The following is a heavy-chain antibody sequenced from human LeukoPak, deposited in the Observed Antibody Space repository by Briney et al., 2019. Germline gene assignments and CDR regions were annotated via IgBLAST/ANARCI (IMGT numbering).Heavy chain of an antibody. CDR2: INQDGSER. CDR1: VFSFSTYW. V-gene: IGHV3-7*01. J-gene: IGHJ4*02. Sequence: GGSLRLSCAASVFSFSTYWMSWVRHAPGQGREWVANINQDGSERYLVDSVKGRFTISRDNSKNSLYLQMNSLRAEDTAVYYCASALAARSFYFDCWGQGTLVTASS. CDR3: ASALAARSFYFDC. D-gene: IGHD3-10*01.